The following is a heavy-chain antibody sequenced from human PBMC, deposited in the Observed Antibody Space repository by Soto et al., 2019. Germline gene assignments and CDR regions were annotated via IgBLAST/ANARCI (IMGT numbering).Heavy chain of an antibody. Sequence: SETLSLTCTVSGGSISSYYWSWIRQPPGKGLEWIGEINHSGSTNYNPSLKSRVTISVDTSKNQFSLKLSSVTAADTAVYYCARGLWERVRGVIGMDIWGQGTTVTVSS. J-gene: IGHJ6*02. CDR1: GGSISSYY. D-gene: IGHD3-10*01. V-gene: IGHV4-34*01. CDR3: ARGLWERVRGVIGMDI. CDR2: INHSGST.